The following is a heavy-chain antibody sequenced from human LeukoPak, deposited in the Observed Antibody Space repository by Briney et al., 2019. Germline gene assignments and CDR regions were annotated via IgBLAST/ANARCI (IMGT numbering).Heavy chain of an antibody. CDR3: ARDHVTIFGVVIDY. Sequence: GGSLRLSCAASGFTFSSYAMHWVRQAPGKGLEWVAVISYDGSNKYYADSVKGRFTISRDNSKNTLYLQMNSLRAEDTAVYYCARDHVTIFGVVIDYWGQGTLVTVSS. D-gene: IGHD3-3*01. V-gene: IGHV3-30-3*01. J-gene: IGHJ4*02. CDR1: GFTFSSYA. CDR2: ISYDGSNK.